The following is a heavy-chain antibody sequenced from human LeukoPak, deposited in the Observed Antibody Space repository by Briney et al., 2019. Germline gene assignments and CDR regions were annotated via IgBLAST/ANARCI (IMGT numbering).Heavy chain of an antibody. D-gene: IGHD3-3*01. J-gene: IGHJ4*02. CDR3: ARVAGFWSGYYRGPVDY. CDR2: ISYDGSNK. V-gene: IGHV3-30*03. CDR1: EFTFSSYW. Sequence: GGSLRLSCAASEFTFSSYWMSWVRQAPGKGLEWVAVISYDGSNKYYADSVKGRFTISRDNSKNTLYLQMNSLRAEDTAVYYCARVAGFWSGYYRGPVDYWGQGTLVTVSS.